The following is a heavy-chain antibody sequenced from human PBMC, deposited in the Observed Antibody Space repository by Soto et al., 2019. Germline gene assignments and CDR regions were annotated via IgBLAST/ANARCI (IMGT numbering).Heavy chain of an antibody. J-gene: IGHJ4*02. CDR1: GNTFNRYD. Sequence: ASVKVSCKASGNTFNRYDIHWVRPATGHGLEWMGWINPNSGNIGYAQKFQGRVTMTRDTAIRTAYMEVSRLRSDDTAVYYCARGRASGSYYLLDYWGQGTLVTVSS. D-gene: IGHD3-10*01. CDR3: ARGRASGSYYLLDY. CDR2: INPNSGNI. V-gene: IGHV1-8*01.